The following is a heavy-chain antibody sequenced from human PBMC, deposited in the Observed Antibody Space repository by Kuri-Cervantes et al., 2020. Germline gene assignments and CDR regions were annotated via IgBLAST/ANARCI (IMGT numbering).Heavy chain of an antibody. D-gene: IGHD6-19*01. CDR1: GYTFTGYY. CDR2: INPNSGGT. V-gene: IGHV1-2*04. Sequence: ASVKVSCKASGYTFTGYYMHWVRQAPGQGLEWMGWINPNSGGTNYAQKFQGWVTMTRDTSISTAYMELSRLRSDDTAVYYCARDAVAGTGGQNAFDIWGQGTMVTVSS. J-gene: IGHJ3*02. CDR3: ARDAVAGTGGQNAFDI.